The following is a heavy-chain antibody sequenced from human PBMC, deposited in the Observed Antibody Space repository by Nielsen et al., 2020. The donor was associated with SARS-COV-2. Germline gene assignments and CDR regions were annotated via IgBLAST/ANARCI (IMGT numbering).Heavy chain of an antibody. J-gene: IGHJ6*02. CDR3: ARGPHVVVVAATAYYYYYGMDV. CDR2: ISAYNGNT. D-gene: IGHD2-15*01. V-gene: IGHV1-18*01. Sequence: ASVKVSCKASGYTFTSYGISWVRQAPGQGLEWMGWISAYNGNTNYAQKLQGRVTVTTDTSTSTAYMELRSLRSDDTAVYYCARGPHVVVVAATAYYYYYGMDVWGQGTTVTVSS. CDR1: GYTFTSYG.